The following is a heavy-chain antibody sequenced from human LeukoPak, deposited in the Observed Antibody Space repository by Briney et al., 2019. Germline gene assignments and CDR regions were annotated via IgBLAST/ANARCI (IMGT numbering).Heavy chain of an antibody. J-gene: IGHJ6*03. Sequence: ASVKVSCKASGYTFTSYGISWVRQAPGQGLEWMGWISAYNGNTNYAQKLQGRVTMTTDTSTSTAYMELRSLRSDDTAVYYCARDLYTWQTGRYMDVWGKGTTVTVSS. CDR3: ARDLYTWQTGRYMDV. CDR2: ISAYNGNT. CDR1: GYTFTSYG. V-gene: IGHV1-18*01. D-gene: IGHD2-2*02.